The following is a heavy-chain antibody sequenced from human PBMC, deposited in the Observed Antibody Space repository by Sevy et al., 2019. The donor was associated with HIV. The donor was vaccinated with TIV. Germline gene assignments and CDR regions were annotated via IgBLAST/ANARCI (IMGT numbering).Heavy chain of an antibody. CDR1: GYTFTGYY. V-gene: IGHV1-2*04. J-gene: IGHJ4*02. Sequence: ASVKVSCKASGYTFTGYYMHWVRQAPGQGLEWMGWINPNSGGTNYAQKFQGWVTMTRDTSFGTAYMELSRLGSDDTAVYYCARDGGDTSMTNFDYWGQGTLVNVSS. CDR2: INPNSGGT. CDR3: ARDGGDTSMTNFDY. D-gene: IGHD5-18*01.